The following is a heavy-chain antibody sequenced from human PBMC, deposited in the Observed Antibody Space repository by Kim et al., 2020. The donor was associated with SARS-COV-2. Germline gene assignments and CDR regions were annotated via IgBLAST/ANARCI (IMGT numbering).Heavy chain of an antibody. V-gene: IGHV3-33*01. CDR2: IWYDGSNK. D-gene: IGHD3-10*01. CDR1: GFTFSSYG. Sequence: GGSLRLSCAASGFTFSSYGMHWVHQAPGKGLEWVAVIWYDGSNKYYADSVKGRFTISRDNSKNTLYLQMNSLRAEDTAVYYCARWGKRFGELLSPNWFDPWGQGTLVTVSS. J-gene: IGHJ5*02. CDR3: ARWGKRFGELLSPNWFDP.